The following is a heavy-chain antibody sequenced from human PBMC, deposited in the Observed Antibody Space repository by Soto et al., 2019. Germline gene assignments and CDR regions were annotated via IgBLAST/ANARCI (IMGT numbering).Heavy chain of an antibody. J-gene: IGHJ4*02. D-gene: IGHD2-8*02. CDR3: AREKITGLFDY. CDR2: INHSGST. CDR1: GGSFSGYY. V-gene: IGHV4-34*01. Sequence: QVQLQQWGAGLLKPSETLSLTCAVYGGSFSGYYWTWIRQPPGTGLEWIGEINHSGSTNYNPSLKSRGTISVDTSKNQFSLNLTSVTAADTAVYYCAREKITGLFDYWGQGTLVTVSS.